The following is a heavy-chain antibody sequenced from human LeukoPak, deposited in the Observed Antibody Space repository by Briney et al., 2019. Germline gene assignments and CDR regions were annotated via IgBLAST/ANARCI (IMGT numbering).Heavy chain of an antibody. CDR3: ARGFGAGNYYYGWFDP. J-gene: IGHJ5*02. D-gene: IGHD3-10*01. CDR1: GASISSGDYH. V-gene: IGHV4-30-4*01. Sequence: SQTLSLTCTVSGASISSGDYHWTWIRQPPGKGLEWIGFIHDSGSTYYNPSLKSRVSISRDMSKNQLSLMLSSVTAADTAVYYCARGFGAGNYYYGWFDPWGQGTLVSVSS. CDR2: IHDSGST.